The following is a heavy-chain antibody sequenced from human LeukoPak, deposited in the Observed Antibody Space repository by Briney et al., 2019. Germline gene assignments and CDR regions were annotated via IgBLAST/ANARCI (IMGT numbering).Heavy chain of an antibody. CDR1: GGTFSSYA. V-gene: IGHV1-69*06. CDR2: IIPIFGTA. CDR3: ARAKVTNDAFDI. J-gene: IGHJ3*02. D-gene: IGHD5-18*01. Sequence: ASVKVSCKASGGTFSSYAISWVRQAPGQGLEWMGGIIPIFGTANYAQKFQGRVTITADKSTSTAYMELSSLRSEDTAVYYCARAKVTNDAFDIWGQGTMVAVSS.